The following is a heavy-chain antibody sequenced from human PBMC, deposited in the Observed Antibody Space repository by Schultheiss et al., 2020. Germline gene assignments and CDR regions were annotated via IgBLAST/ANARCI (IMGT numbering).Heavy chain of an antibody. D-gene: IGHD3-16*01. J-gene: IGHJ4*02. V-gene: IGHV1-24*01. CDR2: FQT. CDR3: TTEIPSSFEYVWESHY. CDR1: GYTLTELS. Sequence: ASVKVSRKVSGYTLTELSIHWVRQAPGKGLEWMGSFQTIYAQRFQGRVIMTEDTSTDTAYMELSSLRSEDTAVYYCTTEIPSSFEYVWESHYWGQGTLVTVSS.